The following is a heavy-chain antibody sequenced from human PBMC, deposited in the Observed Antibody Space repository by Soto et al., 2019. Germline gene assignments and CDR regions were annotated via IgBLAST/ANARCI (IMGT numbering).Heavy chain of an antibody. J-gene: IGHJ6*02. D-gene: IGHD3-3*01. CDR3: TTDERGIFGVVISGYYYYGMDV. CDR2: IKSKTDGLTT. Sequence: GGSLRLSCAASGFTFSNAWMSWVRQAPGKGLEWVGRIKSKTDGLTTDYAAPVKGRFTISRDDSKNTLYLQMNSLKTEDTAVYYCTTDERGIFGVVISGYYYYGMDVWGQGTTVTVSS. V-gene: IGHV3-15*01. CDR1: GFTFSNAW.